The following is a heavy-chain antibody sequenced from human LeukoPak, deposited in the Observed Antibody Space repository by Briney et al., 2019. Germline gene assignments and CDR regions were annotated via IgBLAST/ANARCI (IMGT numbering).Heavy chain of an antibody. J-gene: IGHJ3*02. D-gene: IGHD3-3*01. CDR2: INHSGST. CDR3: ARDDQHDAFDI. CDR1: GGSFSGYY. Sequence: PSETLSLTCAVYGGSFSGYYWSWIRQPPGKGLEWIGEINHSGSTNYNPSLKSRVTISVDTSKNQFSLKLSSVTAADTAVYYCARDDQHDAFDIWGQGTMVTVSS. V-gene: IGHV4-34*01.